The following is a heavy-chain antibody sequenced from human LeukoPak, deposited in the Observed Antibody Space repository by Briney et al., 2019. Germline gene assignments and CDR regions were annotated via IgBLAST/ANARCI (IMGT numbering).Heavy chain of an antibody. CDR3: TRRMRGLGSCSDAFDI. J-gene: IGHJ3*02. D-gene: IGHD3-10*01. Sequence: GGSLRLSCATSGFNFSDSRMTWVRQAPGKGLQWVANINRDGTEKHFPDSVEGRFTISRENAKNSLYLQMNSLRAGDTAVYFCTRRMRGLGSCSDAFDIWGQGTMVTVSS. V-gene: IGHV3-7*02. CDR1: GFNFSDSR. CDR2: INRDGTEK.